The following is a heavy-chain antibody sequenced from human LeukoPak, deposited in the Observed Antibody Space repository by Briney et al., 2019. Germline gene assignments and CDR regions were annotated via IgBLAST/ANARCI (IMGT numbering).Heavy chain of an antibody. Sequence: ASVKVCCKTSGFTFTTYTMHWVRQAPGQRLEWMGWINAGNGNTQYSQKFQGRVTITRDTSASTAYMELSNLRSEDTAVYYCARGAPIRVAVAATFDPWGQGTLVTVSS. J-gene: IGHJ5*02. D-gene: IGHD6-19*01. CDR3: ARGAPIRVAVAATFDP. V-gene: IGHV1-3*01. CDR1: GFTFTTYT. CDR2: INAGNGNT.